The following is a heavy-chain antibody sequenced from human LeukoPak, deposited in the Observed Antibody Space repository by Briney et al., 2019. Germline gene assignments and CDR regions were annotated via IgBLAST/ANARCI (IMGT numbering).Heavy chain of an antibody. CDR3: ARVWYSSSWYYFDY. CDR1: GGTFSSYT. D-gene: IGHD6-13*01. V-gene: IGHV1-69*02. Sequence: ASVKVSCKASGGTFSSYTISWVRQAPGQGLEWMGRIIPILGIANYAQKFRGRATITADKSTSTAYMELSSLRSEDTAVYYCARVWYSSSWYYFDYWGQGTLVTVSS. J-gene: IGHJ4*02. CDR2: IIPILGIA.